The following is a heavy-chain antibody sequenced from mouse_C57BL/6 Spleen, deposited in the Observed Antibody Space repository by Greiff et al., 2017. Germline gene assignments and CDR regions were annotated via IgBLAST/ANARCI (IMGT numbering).Heavy chain of an antibody. V-gene: IGHV2-9-1*01. Sequence: VMLVESGPGLVAPSQSLSITCTVSGFSLTSYAISWVRQPPGKGLEWLGVIWTGGGTNYNSALKSRLSISKDNSKSQVFLKMNSLQTDDTAGYYCARNGVYYGNYVFAYWGQGTLVTVSA. CDR2: IWTGGGT. CDR3: ARNGVYYGNYVFAY. CDR1: GFSLTSYA. D-gene: IGHD2-1*01. J-gene: IGHJ3*01.